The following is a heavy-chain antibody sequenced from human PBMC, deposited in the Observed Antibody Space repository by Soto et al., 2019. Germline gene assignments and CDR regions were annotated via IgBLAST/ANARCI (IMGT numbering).Heavy chain of an antibody. J-gene: IGHJ6*02. Sequence: GGSLRLSCAASGFIVSSNYMSWVRQAPGKGLEWVSVIYSGGNTYYADSVKGRFTISRDSSKNTLYLQMNSLTAEDTAVYYCARDEYGLDVWGQGTTVTVSS. CDR2: IYSGGNT. CDR3: ARDEYGLDV. V-gene: IGHV3-53*01. CDR1: GFIVSSNY.